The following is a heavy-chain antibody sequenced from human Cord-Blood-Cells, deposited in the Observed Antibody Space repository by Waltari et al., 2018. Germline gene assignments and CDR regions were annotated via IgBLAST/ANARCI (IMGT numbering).Heavy chain of an antibody. D-gene: IGHD6-19*01. V-gene: IGHV6-1*01. J-gene: IGHJ4*02. Sequence: QVQLQQSGPGLVKPSQTLSLTCAISGDSVSSNRAASNWIRRSPSLGLEWLGRTYYRSKWYNDYAVSVKSRITINPDTSKNQFSLQLNSVTPEDTAVYYCARDLQGGEYSSGWIDYWGQGTLVTVSS. CDR3: ARDLQGGEYSSGWIDY. CDR1: GDSVSSNRAA. CDR2: TYYRSKWYN.